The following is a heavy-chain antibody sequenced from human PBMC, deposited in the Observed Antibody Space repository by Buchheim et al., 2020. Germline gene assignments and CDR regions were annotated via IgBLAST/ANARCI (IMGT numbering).Heavy chain of an antibody. J-gene: IGHJ4*02. D-gene: IGHD3-10*01. Sequence: VQLVESGGGVVQPGRSLRLSCAASGFTFSSYAMHWVRQVPGKGLEWVANINQNGGEKYYVDSVEGRFTISRDNAKNSLYLQMSSLRVEDTAVYYCARAGSVGSVDFWGQGTL. CDR3: ARAGSVGSVDF. CDR1: GFTFSSYA. V-gene: IGHV3-7*01. CDR2: INQNGGEK.